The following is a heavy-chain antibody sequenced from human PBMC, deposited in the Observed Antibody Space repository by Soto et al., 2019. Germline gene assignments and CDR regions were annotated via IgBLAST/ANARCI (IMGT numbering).Heavy chain of an antibody. D-gene: IGHD2-2*02. CDR3: ARGRSPDIVVVPAAIGYFDY. CDR1: GGSISSGGYS. V-gene: IGHV4-30-2*01. J-gene: IGHJ4*02. CDR2: IYHSGST. Sequence: SETLSLTCAVSGGSISSGGYSWSWIRQPPGKGLEWIGYIYHSGSTYYNPSLKSRVTISVDTSKNQFSLKLSSVTAADTAVYYCARGRSPDIVVVPAAIGYFDYWGQGTLVTVSS.